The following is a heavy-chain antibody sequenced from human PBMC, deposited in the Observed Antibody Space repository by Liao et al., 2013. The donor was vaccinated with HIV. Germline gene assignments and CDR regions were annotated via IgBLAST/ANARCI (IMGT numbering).Heavy chain of an antibody. V-gene: IGHV4-34*01. Sequence: QVQLQQWGAGLLKPSETLSLTCAVYGGSFSRYYWSWIRQPPGKGLEWIGEINHSGSTNYNPSLKSRVTISVDTSKNQFSLKLSSVTAADTAVYYCARAKWEYQMLRRYYFDYWGQGTLVTVSS. D-gene: IGHD2-2*01. CDR3: ARAKWEYQMLRRYYFDY. CDR1: GGSFSRYY. CDR2: INHSGST. J-gene: IGHJ4*02.